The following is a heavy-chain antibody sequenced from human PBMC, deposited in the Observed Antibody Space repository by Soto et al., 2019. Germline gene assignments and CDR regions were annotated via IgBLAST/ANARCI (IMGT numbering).Heavy chain of an antibody. Sequence: PGGSLRLSCAASGFTFSSYGMHWVRQAPGKGLEWVAVISYDGSNKYYADSVKGRFTISRDNSKNTLYLQMNSLRAEDTAVYYCARDLNTAMVTVDNYWGQGTLVTVSS. V-gene: IGHV3-30*03. J-gene: IGHJ4*02. D-gene: IGHD5-18*01. CDR1: GFTFSSYG. CDR3: ARDLNTAMVTVDNY. CDR2: ISYDGSNK.